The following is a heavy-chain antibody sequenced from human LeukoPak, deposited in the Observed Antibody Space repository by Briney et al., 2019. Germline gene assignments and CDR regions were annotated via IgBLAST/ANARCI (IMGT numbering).Heavy chain of an antibody. D-gene: IGHD3-10*01. CDR1: GFTFSDYG. V-gene: IGHV3-33*01. Sequence: GSLRLSCAASGFTFSDYGMHWVRQAPGKGLEWVAVIWYDGSNKYYADSVKGRFTVSRDNSKNTLDLQMSSLRAEDTAVYYCAREQYGSDDALDIWGQGTLVTVSS. J-gene: IGHJ3*02. CDR3: AREQYGSDDALDI. CDR2: IWYDGSNK.